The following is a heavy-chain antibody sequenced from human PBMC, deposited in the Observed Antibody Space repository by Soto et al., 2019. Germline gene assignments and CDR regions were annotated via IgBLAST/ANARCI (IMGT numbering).Heavy chain of an antibody. J-gene: IGHJ6*02. CDR1: GFSITNAW. CDR3: TTGSVDGV. D-gene: IGHD2-15*01. CDR2: IKRKIDGETT. V-gene: IGHV3-15*07. Sequence: EVQLVESGGGLVKPGGSLRLSCVASGFSITNAWMNWVRQAPGKGLEWVGRIKRKIDGETTDYAAPVKGRFTISRDDSKNMLYLQMNSLKADDTALYYCTTGSVDGVWGQGTTVTVSS.